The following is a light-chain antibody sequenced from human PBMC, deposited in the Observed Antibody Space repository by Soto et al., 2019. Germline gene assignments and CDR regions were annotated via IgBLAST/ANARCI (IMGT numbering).Light chain of an antibody. CDR1: QSVSSSY. J-gene: IGKJ1*01. V-gene: IGKV3-20*01. Sequence: EIVLTQSPGTLSLSPGERATLSCRASQSVSSSYLAWYQQKPGQAPRLLIYGASSRATGIPDRFSGSGSGTDFTLTISRVEPEDFAVYYCQQYDSSPATFGQGTKVDIK. CDR3: QQYDSSPAT. CDR2: GAS.